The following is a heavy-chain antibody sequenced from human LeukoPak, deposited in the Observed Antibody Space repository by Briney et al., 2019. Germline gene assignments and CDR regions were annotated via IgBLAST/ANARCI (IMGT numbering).Heavy chain of an antibody. D-gene: IGHD6-19*01. CDR3: ALLAVASDFDY. Sequence: PGGSLRLSCAVSEFHFSFYEMNWVRQPPGKGLEWVSNIGSSGTNRYYADSVKGRFSISRDNAKSSLYLQMNPLRVEDTAVYYCALLAVASDFDYWGQGALVTVSS. J-gene: IGHJ4*02. CDR1: EFHFSFYE. V-gene: IGHV3-48*03. CDR2: IGSSGTNR.